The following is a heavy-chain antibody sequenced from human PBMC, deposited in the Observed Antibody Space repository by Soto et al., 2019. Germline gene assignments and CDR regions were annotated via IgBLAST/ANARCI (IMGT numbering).Heavy chain of an antibody. CDR3: ARDRIHDILTGPLPAYMFDP. V-gene: IGHV4-30-4*01. CDR1: GGSISSGDYY. D-gene: IGHD3-9*01. Sequence: QVQLQESGPGLVKPSQTLSLTCTVSGGSISSGDYYWSWIRQPPGKGLEWIGYIYYSGSTYYNPSLKSRVTISVDTSXXQXSXMLSSVTAADTAVYYCARDRIHDILTGPLPAYMFDPWGQGTLVTVSS. J-gene: IGHJ5*02. CDR2: IYYSGST.